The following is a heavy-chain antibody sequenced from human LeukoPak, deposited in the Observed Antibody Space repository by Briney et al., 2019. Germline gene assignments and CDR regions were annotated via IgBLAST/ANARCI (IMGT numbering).Heavy chain of an antibody. J-gene: IGHJ4*02. Sequence: GGSLRLSFAASGFTVISYTMDWVRQAPGKGLEWVSYISSGSNTIYYAGSVKGRFTISRDNTKNSLYLQMISLRAADTAVYYCAIRGTMDRGRTFDYWGRGTLVTVSS. V-gene: IGHV3-48*04. D-gene: IGHD3-10*01. CDR3: AIRGTMDRGRTFDY. CDR2: ISSGSNTI. CDR1: GFTVISYT.